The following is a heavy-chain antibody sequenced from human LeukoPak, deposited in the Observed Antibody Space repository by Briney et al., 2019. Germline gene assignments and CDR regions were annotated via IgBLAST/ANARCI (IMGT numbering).Heavy chain of an antibody. Sequence: GGSLRLSCAASGFTFDDYAMHWVRQAPGKGLEWVSGISWNSGSIGYADSVKGRFTISRDNAKNSLYLQMNSLRAEDTALYYCAKVRTVGCSSTSCYYDYWGQGTLVTVSS. J-gene: IGHJ4*02. CDR1: GFTFDDYA. CDR3: AKVRTVGCSSTSCYYDY. CDR2: ISWNSGSI. V-gene: IGHV3-9*01. D-gene: IGHD2-2*01.